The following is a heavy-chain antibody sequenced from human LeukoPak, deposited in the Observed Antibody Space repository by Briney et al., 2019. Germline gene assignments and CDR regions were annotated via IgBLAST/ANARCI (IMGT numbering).Heavy chain of an antibody. Sequence: GGFLRLSCAASGLNFWAYGMHWVRQAPAKGLEWVASIWNDATTQYYADSVKGRFTISRDNSKNTLHLQMSSLIAEDTAVYYCATDGPHHDLDNWGQGVLVTVSS. CDR2: IWNDATTQ. J-gene: IGHJ4*02. CDR1: GLNFWAYG. CDR3: ATDGPHHDLDN. V-gene: IGHV3-30*02.